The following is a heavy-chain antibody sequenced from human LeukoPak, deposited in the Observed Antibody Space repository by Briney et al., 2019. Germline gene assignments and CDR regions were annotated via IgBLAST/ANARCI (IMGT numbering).Heavy chain of an antibody. Sequence: PSETLSLTCTVSGGSISSYYWSWIRQPAGKGLEWIGRIYTSGSTNYNPSLKSRATMSVDTSKNQFSLKLSSVTAADTAVYYCARDYCSSTSCYPYYFDYWGQGTLVTVSS. CDR2: IYTSGST. J-gene: IGHJ4*02. CDR3: ARDYCSSTSCYPYYFDY. V-gene: IGHV4-4*07. D-gene: IGHD2-2*01. CDR1: GGSISSYY.